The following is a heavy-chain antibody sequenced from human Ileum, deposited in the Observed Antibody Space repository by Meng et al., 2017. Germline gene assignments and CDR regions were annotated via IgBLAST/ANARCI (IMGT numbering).Heavy chain of an antibody. CDR3: ARDGIENY. J-gene: IGHJ4*02. Sequence: SETLSLTCIVSGYFISSGYYWGWIRQAPGKGLEWIASIYHSGTTYYSPSLKSRVTISVDTSRNQFSLTLSSVTAADTAVYYCARDGIENYWGQGTLVTVSS. D-gene: IGHD1-1*01. CDR2: IYHSGTT. CDR1: GYFISSGYY. V-gene: IGHV4-38-2*02.